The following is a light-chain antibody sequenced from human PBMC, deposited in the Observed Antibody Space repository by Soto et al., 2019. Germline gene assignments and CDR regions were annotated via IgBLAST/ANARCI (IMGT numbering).Light chain of an antibody. J-gene: IGKJ1*01. CDR2: GAS. CDR1: ERVSSN. CDR3: QQYNTWRT. V-gene: IGKV3-15*01. Sequence: EIVMTQSPATLSVSPGERATLSCRASERVSSNLAWYQQKPGQAPRLLIYGASTRATGIPARISGSGSGTEFTLTISSLQSEDFAVYYCQQYNTWRTFGQGTKVEVK.